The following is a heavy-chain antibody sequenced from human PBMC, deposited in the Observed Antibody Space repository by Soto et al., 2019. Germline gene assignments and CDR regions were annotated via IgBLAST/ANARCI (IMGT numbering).Heavy chain of an antibody. CDR3: TRASWIAAPGLTVYYYGMDV. J-gene: IGHJ6*02. CDR2: SRNKAKSYST. D-gene: IGHD6-13*01. CDR1: GFTFSDHY. Sequence: EVQLVESGGGLVQPGGSLRLSCAASGFTFSDHYMDWVRQAPGKGLEWVGRSRNKAKSYSTEYAASVKGRFTISRDDSKNSLYLQMNSLKTEDTAVYYCTRASWIAAPGLTVYYYGMDVWGQGTTVIVSS. V-gene: IGHV3-72*01.